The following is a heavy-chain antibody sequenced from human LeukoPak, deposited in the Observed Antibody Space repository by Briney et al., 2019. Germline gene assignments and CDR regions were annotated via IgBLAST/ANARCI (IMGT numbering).Heavy chain of an antibody. Sequence: SETLSLTCTVSGGSISSYYWSWIRQPPGKGLEWLGYIYYSGSTYYNPSLKSRVTISVDTSKNQFSLKLSSVTAADTAVYYCARHGAGNYYDSSGYVYYYGMDVWGQGTTVTVSS. V-gene: IGHV4-59*08. CDR3: ARHGAGNYYDSSGYVYYYGMDV. CDR2: IYYSGST. CDR1: GGSISSYY. D-gene: IGHD3-22*01. J-gene: IGHJ6*02.